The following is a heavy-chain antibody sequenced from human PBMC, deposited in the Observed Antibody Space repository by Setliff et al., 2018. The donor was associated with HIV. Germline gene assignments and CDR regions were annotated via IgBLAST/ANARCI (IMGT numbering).Heavy chain of an antibody. CDR1: GGSISRGNYY. J-gene: IGHJ4*02. Sequence: SETLSLTCTVSGGSISRGNYYWSWIRQPAGKGLEWVGHIYTGGTTNYNSSLKSRVTMSIETSKNQFSLKLTSVTAADTAVYYCARDDDKLFDYWGQGALVTVSS. CDR3: ARDDDKLFDY. CDR2: IYTGGTT. V-gene: IGHV4-61*09. D-gene: IGHD3-22*01.